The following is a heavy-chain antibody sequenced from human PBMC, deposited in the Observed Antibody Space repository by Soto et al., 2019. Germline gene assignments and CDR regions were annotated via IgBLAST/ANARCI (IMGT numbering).Heavy chain of an antibody. V-gene: IGHV3-23*01. J-gene: IGHJ4*02. CDR2: ISGSGGST. D-gene: IGHD6-19*01. CDR3: ANAIAVAGPFDY. Sequence: SLRLSCAASGFTFSSYAMSWVRQAPGKGLEWVSAISGSGGSTYYADSVKGRFTISRDNSKNTLYLQMNSLRAEDTAVYYCANAIAVAGPFDYWGQGTLVTVSS. CDR1: GFTFSSYA.